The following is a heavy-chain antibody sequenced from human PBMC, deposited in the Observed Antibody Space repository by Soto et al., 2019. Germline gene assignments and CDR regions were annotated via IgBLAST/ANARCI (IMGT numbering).Heavy chain of an antibody. CDR2: VSGYSDKR. Sequence: GASVKVSCKASGYTFNTFGITWVRQAPGQGLEWMGCVSGYSDKRDYSRKLQDRITLTADPSTTTSYMELRSLTSDDTAVYYCARLQAAAGDDDLTFDYWGQGTLVTVSS. CDR3: ARLQAAAGDDDLTFDY. CDR1: GYTFNTFG. V-gene: IGHV1-18*01. J-gene: IGHJ4*02. D-gene: IGHD6-13*01.